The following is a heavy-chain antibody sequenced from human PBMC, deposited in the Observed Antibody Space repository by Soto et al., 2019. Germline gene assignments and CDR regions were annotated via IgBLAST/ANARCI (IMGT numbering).Heavy chain of an antibody. D-gene: IGHD6-19*01. V-gene: IGHV4-39*01. Sequence: SETLSLTCTVSGGSISSSSYYWGWIRQPPGKGLEWIGSIYYSGSTYYNPSLKSRVTISVDTSKNQFSLKLSSVTAADTAVYYCATSPAQWRDFDYWGQGTLVTVSS. CDR2: IYYSGST. CDR3: ATSPAQWRDFDY. J-gene: IGHJ4*02. CDR1: GGSISSSSYY.